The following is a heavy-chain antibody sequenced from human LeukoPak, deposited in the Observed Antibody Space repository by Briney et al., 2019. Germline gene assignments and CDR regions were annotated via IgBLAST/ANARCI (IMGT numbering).Heavy chain of an antibody. CDR3: ARALTLQQLPYYYYMDV. J-gene: IGHJ6*03. CDR2: ISYDGSNK. V-gene: IGHV3-30-3*01. Sequence: QPPGKGLEWVAVISYDGSNKYYADSVKGRFTISRDNSRNTLYLQMNSLRAEDTAVYYCARALTLQQLPYYYYMDVWGKGTTVTVSS. D-gene: IGHD6-13*01.